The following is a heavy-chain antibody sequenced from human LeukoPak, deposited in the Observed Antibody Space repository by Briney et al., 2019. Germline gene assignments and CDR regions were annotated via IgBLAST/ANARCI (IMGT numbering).Heavy chain of an antibody. D-gene: IGHD1-26*01. Sequence: GGSLRLSCAVSGFTFSTYDMRWVCQATGKGVEWVSAISGSGGSRYYADSVKGRFTISRDNSKNTLYLQLKSLRAEDTAVYYCAKDSSSGTYFDYWGQGTLVTVSS. CDR2: ISGSGGSR. CDR1: GFTFSTYD. J-gene: IGHJ4*02. V-gene: IGHV3-23*01. CDR3: AKDSSSGTYFDY.